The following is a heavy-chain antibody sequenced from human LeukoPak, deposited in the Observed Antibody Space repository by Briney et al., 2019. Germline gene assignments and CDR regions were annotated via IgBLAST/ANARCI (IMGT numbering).Heavy chain of an antibody. D-gene: IGHD3-3*01. CDR1: GFTFSSYW. CDR3: ARVGYYDFWSGYY. Sequence: GGSLRLSCAASGFTFSSYWMTWVRQAPGKGLEWVANIKQDGSEKYYVDSVKGRFTISRDNAKNSLYLQMSSLRAEDTAVYYCARVGYYDFWSGYYWGQGTLVTVSS. V-gene: IGHV3-7*01. CDR2: IKQDGSEK. J-gene: IGHJ4*02.